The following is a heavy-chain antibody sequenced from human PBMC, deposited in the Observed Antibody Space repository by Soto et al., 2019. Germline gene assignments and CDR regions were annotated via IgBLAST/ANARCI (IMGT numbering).Heavy chain of an antibody. Sequence: PGGSLRLSCAASGFTFSSYAMSWVRQAPGKGLEWVSAISGSGGSTYYADSVKGRFTISRDNSKNTLYLQMNSLRAEDTAVYYCAKAYLPAMRHNWKLNYWGQGTLVTVSS. V-gene: IGHV3-23*01. CDR2: ISGSGGST. J-gene: IGHJ4*02. CDR1: GFTFSSYA. CDR3: AKAYLPAMRHNWKLNY. D-gene: IGHD1-1*01.